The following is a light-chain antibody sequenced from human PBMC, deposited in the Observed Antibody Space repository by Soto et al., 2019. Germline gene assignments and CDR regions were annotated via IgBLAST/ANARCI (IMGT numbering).Light chain of an antibody. V-gene: IGLV1-47*01. CDR1: GSNIGSNY. J-gene: IGLJ1*01. CDR2: KNN. Sequence: QPVLTQPPSASGTPGQTVTISCSGSGSNIGSNYVYWYHQLPGTAPKLLIYKNNQRPSGVPDRFSGSKSGTSASLAISGLRSEDEADYYFAVWDDRLSGYVFGTGTKVTVL. CDR3: AVWDDRLSGYV.